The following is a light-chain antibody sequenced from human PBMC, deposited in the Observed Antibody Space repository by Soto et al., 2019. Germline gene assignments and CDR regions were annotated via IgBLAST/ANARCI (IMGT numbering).Light chain of an antibody. CDR2: AAY. V-gene: IGKV1-6*01. Sequence: AIQMTQSPSSLSASVGDRVTITCRASQGIRNDLGWYQQKPGKAPKLLIYAAYRLQSGVPSRFSSSGSGTDFTLTISSLQPEDFATYYCLQDYNYPLTFGQGTKVEIK. CDR3: LQDYNYPLT. CDR1: QGIRND. J-gene: IGKJ1*01.